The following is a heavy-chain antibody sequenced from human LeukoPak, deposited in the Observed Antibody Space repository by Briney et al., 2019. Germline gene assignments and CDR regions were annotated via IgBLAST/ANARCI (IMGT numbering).Heavy chain of an antibody. CDR3: AKGVKA. J-gene: IGHJ5*02. CDR1: GFTLSSYA. CDR2: ISDSGGNT. D-gene: IGHD3-10*01. V-gene: IGHV3-23*01. Sequence: GGSLRLSCAASGFTLSSYAMTWVRQAPGKGLEWVSSISDSGGNTYYADPVKGRFTISRDNSKNTLYLQMNSLRAEDTALYYCAKGVKAWGQGTLVTVSS.